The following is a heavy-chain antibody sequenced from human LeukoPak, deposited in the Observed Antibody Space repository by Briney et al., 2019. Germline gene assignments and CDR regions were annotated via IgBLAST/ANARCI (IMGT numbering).Heavy chain of an antibody. D-gene: IGHD3-10*01. Sequence: SETLSLTCTVSGDSISSGDYYWSWIRQPPGKGLEWIGYIYYSGSTYYNPSLKSRVTISVDTSKDQFSLKLSSVTAADTAVYYCALYGSGSYNFDSWGQGTLVTVSS. J-gene: IGHJ4*02. CDR1: GDSISSGDYY. CDR2: IYYSGST. CDR3: ALYGSGSYNFDS. V-gene: IGHV4-30-4*01.